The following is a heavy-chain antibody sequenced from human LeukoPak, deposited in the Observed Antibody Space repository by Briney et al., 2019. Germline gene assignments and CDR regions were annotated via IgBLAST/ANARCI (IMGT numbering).Heavy chain of an antibody. CDR1: GGTFSSYA. J-gene: IGHJ6*03. Sequence: GASVKVSCKASGGTFSSYAISWVRQAPGQGLEWMGGIIPILGTANYAQKFQGRVTITTDESTSTAYMELSSLRSEDTAVYYCARDVAVAGTATGGGYYYYYMDVWGKGTTVTVSS. CDR2: IIPILGTA. V-gene: IGHV1-69*05. D-gene: IGHD6-19*01. CDR3: ARDVAVAGTATGGGYYYYYMDV.